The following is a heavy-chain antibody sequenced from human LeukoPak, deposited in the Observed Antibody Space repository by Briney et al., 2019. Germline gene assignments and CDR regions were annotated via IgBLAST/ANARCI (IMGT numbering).Heavy chain of an antibody. Sequence: GWSLRLSCAASGFTFTDYWMNWVRQAPGKVLEWVSGISGSGGSTNYADSVKGRFTISRDHSKNTLYLQMTSLRVEDTAVYYCAKSRTGFDYWGQGTLVTVSS. CDR1: GFTFTDYW. CDR2: ISGSGGST. CDR3: AKSRTGFDY. D-gene: IGHD1-1*01. V-gene: IGHV3-23*01. J-gene: IGHJ4*02.